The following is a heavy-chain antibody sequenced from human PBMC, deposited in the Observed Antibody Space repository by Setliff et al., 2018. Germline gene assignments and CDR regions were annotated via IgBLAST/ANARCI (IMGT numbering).Heavy chain of an antibody. Sequence: PGGSLRLSCAASGFSFSSYAMHWVRQAPGKGLEWVAVISYISGSGSTTYYAVSVKGRFTISRENAKNSLYLQMNSLGAEDTAVFYCARLGGQRGQTRSNYYYYYYLDVWGKGTTVTVSS. D-gene: IGHD6-25*01. CDR2: ISGSGSTT. CDR1: GFSFSSYA. V-gene: IGHV3-48*04. J-gene: IGHJ6*03. CDR3: ARLGGQRGQTRSNYYYYYYLDV.